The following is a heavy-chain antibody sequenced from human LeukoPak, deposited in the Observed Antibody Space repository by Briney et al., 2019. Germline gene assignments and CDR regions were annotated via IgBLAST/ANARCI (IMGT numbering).Heavy chain of an antibody. Sequence: SETLSLTCTVSRGSISTYYWNWIRQPPGKGLEWIGYIYYTGTTDYNPSLKSRVTMSVDTSKNQFSLKLSSVTTADTAVYYCARAQSTTIFGVVLPAFDIWGQGTMVTVFS. V-gene: IGHV4-59*01. D-gene: IGHD3-3*01. J-gene: IGHJ3*02. CDR2: IYYTGTT. CDR1: RGSISTYY. CDR3: ARAQSTTIFGVVLPAFDI.